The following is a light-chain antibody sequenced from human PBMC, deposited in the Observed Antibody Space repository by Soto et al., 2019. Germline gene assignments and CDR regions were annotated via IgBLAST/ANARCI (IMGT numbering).Light chain of an antibody. CDR2: WSS. V-gene: IGKV4-1*01. CDR1: QSVLFTSNNRNY. CDR3: QQYYSTPPT. J-gene: IGKJ1*01. Sequence: DIVMTQSPDSLAVSLGERATINCKSSQSVLFTSNNRNYLAWYQRKPGQPPKLLIDWSSPRESGVPDRFSGSGSGTDFTLTISSLQAEDVAVYYCQQYYSTPPTFGQGTKVEIK.